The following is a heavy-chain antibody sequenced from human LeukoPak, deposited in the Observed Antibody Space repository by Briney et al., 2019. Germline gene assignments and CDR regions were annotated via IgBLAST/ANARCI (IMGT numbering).Heavy chain of an antibody. CDR3: AIGHRIAARSNWFDP. Sequence: PSETLSLTCAVYGGSFSGYYWSWIRQPPGKGLEWIGEINHSGSTNYNPSLKSRVTISVDTSKNQFSLKLSSVTAADTAVYYCAIGHRIAARSNWFDPWGQGTLVTVSS. CDR1: GGSFSGYY. D-gene: IGHD6-6*01. V-gene: IGHV4-34*01. J-gene: IGHJ5*02. CDR2: INHSGST.